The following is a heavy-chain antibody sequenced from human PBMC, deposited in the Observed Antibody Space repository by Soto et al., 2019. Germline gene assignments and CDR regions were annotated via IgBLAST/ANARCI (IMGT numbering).Heavy chain of an antibody. D-gene: IGHD1-26*01. J-gene: IGHJ3*01. CDR3: AKGGAVLLDPFDV. CDR2: VTSSASST. V-gene: IGHV3-23*01. CDR1: GFTFSSFA. Sequence: GQLLESGGGMVQPGGSLRLSCAASGFTFSSFAMNWVRLPPGMGLEWVAAVTSSASSTHYADSVKGRFTISRDNSKNTLYLQMNSLRADDTAVYYCAKGGAVLLDPFDVWGQGTMVTVSS.